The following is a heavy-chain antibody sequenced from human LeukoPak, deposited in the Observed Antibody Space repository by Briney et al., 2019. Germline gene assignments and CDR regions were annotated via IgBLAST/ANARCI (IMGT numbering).Heavy chain of an antibody. Sequence: GGSLRLSCAVSGFTFTSFSMSWVRQVPGKGLEWVATIRPGGSETYYVDSVKDRFTISRDNARNSLYLQMNSLRAKDTAMYYCARAMFEPDYTDIYRPFAYWGPGTLVTVSS. V-gene: IGHV3-7*01. J-gene: IGHJ4*02. CDR1: GFTFTSFS. CDR2: IRPGGSET. D-gene: IGHD2-2*02. CDR3: ARAMFEPDYTDIYRPFAY.